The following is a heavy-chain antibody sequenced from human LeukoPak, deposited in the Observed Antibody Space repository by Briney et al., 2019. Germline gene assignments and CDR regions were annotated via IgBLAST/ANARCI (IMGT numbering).Heavy chain of an antibody. D-gene: IGHD1-26*01. J-gene: IGHJ4*02. Sequence: SETLSLTCTVSGGSISSSSYYWGWIRQPPGKGLEWIGSIYYSGSTYYNPSLKSRVTISVDTSKNQFSLKLSSVTAADTAVYYCARDSIVGAWGFDYWGQGTLVTVSS. V-gene: IGHV4-39*07. CDR2: IYYSGST. CDR3: ARDSIVGAWGFDY. CDR1: GGSISSSSYY.